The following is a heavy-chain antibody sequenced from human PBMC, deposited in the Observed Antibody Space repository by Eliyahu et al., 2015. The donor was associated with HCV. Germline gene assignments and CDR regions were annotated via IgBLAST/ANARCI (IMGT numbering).Heavy chain of an antibody. Sequence: EVQLVESGGGLVKPGGSXRLSCAASGFAFSNAWXSWVRQAPGKGLEGVGRIKSKTDGGTTDYAAPVKGRFTISRDDSKNTLYLQMNSLKTEDTAVYYCTTGLDRGWYESDAFDIWGQGTMVTVSS. D-gene: IGHD6-19*01. J-gene: IGHJ3*02. CDR2: IKSKTDGGTT. CDR1: GFAFSNAW. CDR3: TTGLDRGWYESDAFDI. V-gene: IGHV3-15*01.